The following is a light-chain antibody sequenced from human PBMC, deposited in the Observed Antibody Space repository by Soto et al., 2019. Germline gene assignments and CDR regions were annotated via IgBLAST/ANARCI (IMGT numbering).Light chain of an antibody. Sequence: QSVLTQPPSASGNPGQRVTISCSGRSSNIGSNYVNWYQQLPGTAPKLLIYSNNQRPSGVPDRFSGSKSGTSGSLAISGLQSEDEADYYCAAWDDSLNGFWVFGGGTKVTVL. J-gene: IGLJ3*02. CDR2: SNN. CDR3: AAWDDSLNGFWV. V-gene: IGLV1-44*01. CDR1: SSNIGSNY.